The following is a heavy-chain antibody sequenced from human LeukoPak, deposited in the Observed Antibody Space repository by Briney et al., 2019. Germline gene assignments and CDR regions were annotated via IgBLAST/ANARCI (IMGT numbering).Heavy chain of an antibody. D-gene: IGHD3-9*01. J-gene: IGHJ6*02. CDR1: GYTFTSYG. Sequence: GASVKVSCKASGYTFTSYGISWVRQAPGQGLEWMGWISAYNGNTNYAQKLQGRVTMTTDTSTSTAYMELRSLRSDDTAVYYCASSPRILTGYYRDYYYYYGMDVWGQGTTVTVSS. CDR2: ISAYNGNT. V-gene: IGHV1-18*01. CDR3: ASSPRILTGYYRDYYYYYGMDV.